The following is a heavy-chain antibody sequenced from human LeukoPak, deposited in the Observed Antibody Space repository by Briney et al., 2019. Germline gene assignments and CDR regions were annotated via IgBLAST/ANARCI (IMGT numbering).Heavy chain of an antibody. V-gene: IGHV3-21*01. CDR2: ISSSSSYI. Sequence: GGSLRLSCAASGFTFSSYSMNWVRQAPGKGLEWVSSISSSSSYIYYADSVKGRFTISRDNAKNSLYLQMNSLRAEDTAVYYCAREFYQPGSSWLLGSGDYNWFDPWGQGTLVTVSS. CDR1: GFTFSSYS. CDR3: AREFYQPGSSWLLGSGDYNWFDP. D-gene: IGHD6-13*01. J-gene: IGHJ5*02.